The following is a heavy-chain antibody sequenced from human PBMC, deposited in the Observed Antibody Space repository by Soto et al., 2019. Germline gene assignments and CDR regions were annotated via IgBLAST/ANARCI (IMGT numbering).Heavy chain of an antibody. J-gene: IGHJ1*01. CDR3: VKDESINWYSGHFRH. D-gene: IGHD6-13*01. V-gene: IGHV3-9*01. CDR2: INWNSGSI. CDR1: GFTFDDYA. Sequence: PGGSLRLSCAASGFTFDDYAMHWVRQVPGKGLEWVSGINWNSGSIGYGDSVKGRFAISRDNAKNSLHLQMNSLSAEDTAFYYCVKDESINWYSGHFRHWGQGTLLTVS.